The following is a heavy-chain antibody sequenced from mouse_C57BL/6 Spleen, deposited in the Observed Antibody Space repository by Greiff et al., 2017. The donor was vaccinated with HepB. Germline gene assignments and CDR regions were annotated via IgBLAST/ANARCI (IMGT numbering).Heavy chain of an antibody. D-gene: IGHD2-2*01. J-gene: IGHJ2*01. Sequence: EVQLQQSGTVLARPGASVRFSCRTPVYPFPSYWMNRVIQRPEQGLEWLGAIYPGKSDTSYNQKFKGKAKLTAVTSASTAYMELSSLTNEDSAVYYCHGSFDYWGQGTTLTVSS. CDR2: IYPGKSDT. V-gene: IGHV1-5*01. CDR3: HGSFDY. CDR1: VYPFPSYW.